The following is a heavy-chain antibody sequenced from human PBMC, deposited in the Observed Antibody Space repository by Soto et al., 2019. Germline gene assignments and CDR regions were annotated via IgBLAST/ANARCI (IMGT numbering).Heavy chain of an antibody. D-gene: IGHD6-6*01. Sequence: QVQLQESGPGLVQPSQTLALTCSVSGGSFDSGDYYWHWIRQPPGKFLEYIGYAYYTGSTYYNTSLKSRFTISLDTSEKQCSLKLNSVTAAHTEVYFCAWSSSTCRYYGLDVWGQGTTVNVSS. CDR3: AWSSSTCRYYGLDV. CDR1: GGSFDSGDYY. CDR2: AYYTGST. J-gene: IGHJ6*02. V-gene: IGHV4-30-4*01.